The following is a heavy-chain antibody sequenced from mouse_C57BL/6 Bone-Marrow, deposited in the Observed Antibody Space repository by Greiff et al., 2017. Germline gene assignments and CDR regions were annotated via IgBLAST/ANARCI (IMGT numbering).Heavy chain of an antibody. V-gene: IGHV1-50*01. CDR3: ARSKTVFPCDY. CDR2: IDPSDSYT. CDR1: GYTFTSYW. J-gene: IGHJ2*01. Sequence: QVQLQQPGAELVKPGASVKLSCKASGYTFTSYWMQWVKQRPGQGLEWIGEIDPSDSYTNYNQKFKGKATLTVDTSSSTAYMQISSLTSEDSAVYYCARSKTVFPCDYWGQGTTLTVSS. D-gene: IGHD1-1*01.